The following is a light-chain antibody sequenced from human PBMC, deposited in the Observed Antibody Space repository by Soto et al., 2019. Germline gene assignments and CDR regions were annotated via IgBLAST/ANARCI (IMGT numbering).Light chain of an antibody. CDR3: QQRSNWPPIT. V-gene: IGKV1-39*01. Sequence: DIQLTQSPSSLSASVGDIVTITCRASQTITTYLSWFQQKPGKAPKLLVYGASSLQSGVPSRFSGSGSGTDFTLTISSLEPEDFAVYYCQQRSNWPPITFGQGTRLEIK. CDR1: QTITTY. J-gene: IGKJ5*01. CDR2: GAS.